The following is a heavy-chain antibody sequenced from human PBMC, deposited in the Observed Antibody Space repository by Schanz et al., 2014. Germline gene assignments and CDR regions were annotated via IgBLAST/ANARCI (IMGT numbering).Heavy chain of an antibody. Sequence: GQLVESGGGLVQPGGSLRLSCVVSGFNFRNYCMSWVRQAPGKGLEWIGYIYDGGSTYYNPSLKSRVTISVDTSKNQFSLRLSSVTAADTAVYYCARARSWPDYWGQGTLVTVSS. D-gene: IGHD6-13*01. V-gene: IGHV4-59*12. CDR1: GFNFRNYC. J-gene: IGHJ4*02. CDR3: ARARSWPDY. CDR2: IYDGGST.